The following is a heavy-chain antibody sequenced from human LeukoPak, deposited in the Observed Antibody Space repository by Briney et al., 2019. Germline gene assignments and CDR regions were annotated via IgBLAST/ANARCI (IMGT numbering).Heavy chain of an antibody. J-gene: IGHJ4*02. CDR1: GFSFSNNY. D-gene: IGHD1-1*01. Sequence: GGSLRLSCVVSGFSFSNNYIIWIRQAPGKGREGVGFIRSKAYGETADYAASVKGRFTISRDDSNAIAYLQMNSLKTEDTAVYHCTRDRGAYNLYDYWGQGTLVTVSS. CDR3: TRDRGAYNLYDY. CDR2: IRSKAYGETA. V-gene: IGHV3-49*03.